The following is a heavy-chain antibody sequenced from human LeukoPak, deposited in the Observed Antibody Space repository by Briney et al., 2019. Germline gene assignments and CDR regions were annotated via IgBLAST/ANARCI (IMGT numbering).Heavy chain of an antibody. D-gene: IGHD3-3*01. CDR3: AKGGLRFLAWLLLGHFDY. Sequence: GGSLRLSCAASGFTFSSYAMSWVRQAPGRGLEWVSAISGSGGSTYYADSVKGRFTISRDNSKNTLYLQMNSLRAEDTAVYYCAKGGLRFLAWLLLGHFDYWGQGTLVTVSS. V-gene: IGHV3-23*01. CDR1: GFTFSSYA. J-gene: IGHJ4*02. CDR2: ISGSGGST.